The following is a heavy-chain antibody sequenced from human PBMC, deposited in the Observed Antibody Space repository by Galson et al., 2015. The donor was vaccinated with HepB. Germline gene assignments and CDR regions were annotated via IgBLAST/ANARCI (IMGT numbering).Heavy chain of an antibody. CDR3: ARLKGVRSYNVADVFDI. V-gene: IGHV5-51*03. D-gene: IGHD3-10*01. Sequence: QSGAEVKKPGESLKISCKGSGYSFNTYWIGWVRQMPGKGLEWMGIIYPADSDTRYNSSFQGQVTISADKSINTAYLQWSSLKASDTAMYYCARLKGVRSYNVADVFDIWGQGTIVTVSS. CDR1: GYSFNTYW. CDR2: IYPADSDT. J-gene: IGHJ3*02.